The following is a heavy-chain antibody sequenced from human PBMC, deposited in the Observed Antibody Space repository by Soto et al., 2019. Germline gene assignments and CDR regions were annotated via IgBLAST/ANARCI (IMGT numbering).Heavy chain of an antibody. CDR2: ISGRGGST. CDR3: AKDLYDSSGTEDY. J-gene: IGHJ4*02. Sequence: EVQLLESGGGLVQPGGSLRLSCAASGFTFSSYAMSWVRQAPGKGLEWVSAISGRGGSTYYADSVKGRFTISRDNSKNTLYLQMNSLRAEDTAVYYCAKDLYDSSGTEDYWGQGTLVTVSS. CDR1: GFTFSSYA. V-gene: IGHV3-23*01. D-gene: IGHD3-22*01.